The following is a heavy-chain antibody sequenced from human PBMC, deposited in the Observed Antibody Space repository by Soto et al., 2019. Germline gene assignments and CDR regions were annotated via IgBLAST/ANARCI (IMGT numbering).Heavy chain of an antibody. V-gene: IGHV4-31*01. CDR1: GGAISSGGAY. Sequence: SETLSLTCTVPGGAISSGGAYWSWIPNYPRKDLEWIGYTHFCWTTNYNPSPKSQVTISLDTAENQYSLTLISVTAADTAVYYYDSTITLPGRFDYWGQGTLVTVSS. J-gene: IGHJ4*02. CDR3: DSTITLPGRFDY. CDR2: THFCWTT. D-gene: IGHD3-3*01.